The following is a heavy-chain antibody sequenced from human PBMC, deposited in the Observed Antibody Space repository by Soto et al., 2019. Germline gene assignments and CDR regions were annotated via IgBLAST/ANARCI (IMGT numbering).Heavy chain of an antibody. CDR1: GYSFTSYW. CDR3: ARHGMVRGVIGWFDP. CDR2: IYPGDSDT. Sequence: GESLKISCKGSGYSFTSYWIGWVRQMPGKGLEWMGIIYPGDSDTRYSPSFQGQVTISADKSISTAYLQWSSLKASDTAMYYCARHGMVRGVIGWFDPWGQGTLVTVSS. V-gene: IGHV5-51*01. J-gene: IGHJ5*02. D-gene: IGHD3-10*01.